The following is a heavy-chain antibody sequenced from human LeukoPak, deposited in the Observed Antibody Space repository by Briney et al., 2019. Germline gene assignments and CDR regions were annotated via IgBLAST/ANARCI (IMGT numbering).Heavy chain of an antibody. J-gene: IGHJ4*02. V-gene: IGHV1-24*01. D-gene: IGHD1-20*01. CDR2: FDPEDGET. CDR1: GYTLTELS. CDR3: AIVGITGTL. Sequence: ASVKVSCKVSGYTLTELSMHWVRQAPGKGLEWMGGFDPEDGETIYAQKFQGRVTMTGDTSTDTAYMELSSLRSEDTAVYYCAIVGITGTLWGQGTLVTVSS.